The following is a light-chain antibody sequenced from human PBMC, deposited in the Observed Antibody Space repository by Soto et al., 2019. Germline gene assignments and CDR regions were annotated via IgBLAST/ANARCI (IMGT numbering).Light chain of an antibody. J-gene: IGKJ1*01. CDR1: QSISTW. V-gene: IGKV1-5*01. Sequence: DIPMTQSPSTQSASVGDSVTITCRASQSISTWLAWYQQKPGKAPKLLIYDASSLESGVPSRFSGSGSGTEFTLTISSLQPDDFATYYCQQYNAYCTFGQGTKVEVK. CDR3: QQYNAYCT. CDR2: DAS.